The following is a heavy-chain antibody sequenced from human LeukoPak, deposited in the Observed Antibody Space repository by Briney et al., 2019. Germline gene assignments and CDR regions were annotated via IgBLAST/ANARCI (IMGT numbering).Heavy chain of an antibody. CDR3: ASFLEWLFLSDY. V-gene: IGHV4-39*01. J-gene: IGHJ4*02. CDR1: GCSISSSSYY. D-gene: IGHD3-3*01. CDR2: IYYSGST. Sequence: SETLSLTCTVSGCSISSSSYYWGWLRPPPGKGLEWIGSIYYSGSTYYNPSLKGRVPISVDTSKNQFSLKLSSVTAADTAVYYCASFLEWLFLSDYWGQGTLVTVSS.